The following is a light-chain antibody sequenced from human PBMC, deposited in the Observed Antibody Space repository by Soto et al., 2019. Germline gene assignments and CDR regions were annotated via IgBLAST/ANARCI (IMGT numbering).Light chain of an antibody. CDR2: GGS. CDR1: QSVTSTY. CDR3: QQFDSSRMYS. Sequence: EIVLTQSPGTLSLSPGERATLSCRASQSVTSTYLAWYQQKPGQSPRLIIYGGSTRASGFPDRFSGGGSGTAFTLTISRLEPEDSAVYYCHCQQFDSSRMYSFGQGTKLEI. J-gene: IGKJ2*03. V-gene: IGKV3-20*01.